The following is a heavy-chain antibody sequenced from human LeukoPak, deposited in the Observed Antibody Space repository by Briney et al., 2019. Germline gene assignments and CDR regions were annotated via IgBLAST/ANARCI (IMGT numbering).Heavy chain of an antibody. D-gene: IGHD2-15*01. Sequence: SETLSLTCTVSGGSFSSGGFYWSWLRQHPGKALEWIGYISYTGNTYYNASLRSRVTISVDTSKNQFSLKLSSLTAADTAVYYCAREKVATETNWFDPWGQGTLVTVSS. CDR3: AREKVATETNWFDP. J-gene: IGHJ5*02. V-gene: IGHV4-31*03. CDR2: ISYTGNT. CDR1: GGSFSSGGFY.